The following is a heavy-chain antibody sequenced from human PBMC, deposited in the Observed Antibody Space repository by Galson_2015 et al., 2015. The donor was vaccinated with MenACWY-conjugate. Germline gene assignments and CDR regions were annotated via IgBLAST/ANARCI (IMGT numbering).Heavy chain of an antibody. Sequence: SMRLSCAASGFTFSTSSMNWVRQAPGKGLEWVSYISSSSSTIYYADSVKGRFTISRDNAKNSLYLQMNTLRDEDTAVYYCARVPGYSYGYYDWWGQGTLGTVSS. CDR1: GFTFSTSS. CDR2: ISSSSSTI. J-gene: IGHJ4*02. D-gene: IGHD5-18*01. CDR3: ARVPGYSYGYYDW. V-gene: IGHV3-48*02.